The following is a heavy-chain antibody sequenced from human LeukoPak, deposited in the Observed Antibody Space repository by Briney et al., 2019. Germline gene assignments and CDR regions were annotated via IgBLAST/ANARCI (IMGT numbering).Heavy chain of an antibody. CDR2: ITGSGRGA. CDR3: SKDPNGDYVGAFDM. J-gene: IGHJ3*02. CDR1: GLTFSNYA. D-gene: IGHD4-17*01. Sequence: GGSLRLSCTASGLTFSNYATTWVRQAPGKGLGWVSSITGSGRGAYYADSVKGRFSVSRDNSQNTVFLHMNSLRADDTALYYCSKDPNGDYVGAFDMWGPGTMVTVSS. V-gene: IGHV3-23*01.